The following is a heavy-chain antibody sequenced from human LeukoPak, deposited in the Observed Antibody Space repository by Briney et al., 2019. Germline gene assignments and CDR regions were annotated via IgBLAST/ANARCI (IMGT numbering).Heavy chain of an antibody. Sequence: ASVKDSCKASGYTFTGYYMHGLGQAAAQGREWMGWINPNSGGTNYAQKFQGRVTMTRDTSISTAYMELSRLRSDDTAVYYCAREYGSITMVIWGQGTMVTVSS. J-gene: IGHJ3*02. D-gene: IGHD3-10*01. V-gene: IGHV1-2*02. CDR2: INPNSGGT. CDR1: GYTFTGYY. CDR3: AREYGSITMVI.